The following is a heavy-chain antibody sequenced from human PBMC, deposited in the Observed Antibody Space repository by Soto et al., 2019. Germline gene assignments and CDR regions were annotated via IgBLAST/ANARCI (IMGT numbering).Heavy chain of an antibody. CDR3: ARENPGDGYKNEYNWFDP. D-gene: IGHD5-12*01. CDR1: GGSISRGGYY. CDR2: IYYSGST. J-gene: IGHJ5*02. Sequence: SETLSLTCTVSGGSISRGGYYWSWIRQHPGKGLEWLGYIYYSGSTYYNPSLKSRVTISVDTSKNQFSLKLSSVTAADTAVYYGARENPGDGYKNEYNWFDPWGQGTLVTVSS. V-gene: IGHV4-31*03.